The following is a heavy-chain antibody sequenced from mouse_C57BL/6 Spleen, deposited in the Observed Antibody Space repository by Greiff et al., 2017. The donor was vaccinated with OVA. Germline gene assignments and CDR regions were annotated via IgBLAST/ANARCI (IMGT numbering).Heavy chain of an antibody. CDR2: IYPSDSET. CDR3: ARGSNYAFDY. Sequence: QVQLQQPGAELVRPGSSVKLSCKASGYTFTSYWMDWVKQRPGQGLEWIGNIYPSDSETHYNQKFKDKATLTVDKSASTAYMQLSSLSSEASAVYYCARGSNYAFDYWGQGTTLTVSS. D-gene: IGHD2-5*01. V-gene: IGHV1-61*01. CDR1: GYTFTSYW. J-gene: IGHJ2*01.